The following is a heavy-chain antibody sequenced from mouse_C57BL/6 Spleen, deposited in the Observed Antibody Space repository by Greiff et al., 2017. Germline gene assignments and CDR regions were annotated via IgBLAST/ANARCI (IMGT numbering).Heavy chain of an antibody. CDR3: TSPLYYYGSSPAWFAY. Sequence: EVKLMESGEGLVKPGGSLKLSCAASGFTFSSYAMSWVRQTPEKRLAWVAYISSGGDYIYYADTVKGRFTISRDNARNTLYLQMSSLKSEDTAMYYCTSPLYYYGSSPAWFAYWGQGTLVTVSA. CDR2: ISSGGDYI. V-gene: IGHV5-9-1*02. CDR1: GFTFSSYA. D-gene: IGHD1-1*01. J-gene: IGHJ3*01.